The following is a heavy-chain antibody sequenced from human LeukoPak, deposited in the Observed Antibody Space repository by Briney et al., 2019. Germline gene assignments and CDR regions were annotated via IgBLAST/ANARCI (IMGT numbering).Heavy chain of an antibody. J-gene: IGHJ6*02. CDR1: GFTFSSYG. CDR3: AKAPPNSSGWYVGYYYYGMDV. V-gene: IGHV3-30*18. Sequence: GRSLRLSCAASGFTFSSYGMHWVRQAPGKGLEWVAVISYDGSNKYYADSVKGRFIISRDNSKNTLYLQMNSLRAEDTAVYYCAKAPPNSSGWYVGYYYYGMDVWGQGTTVTVSS. CDR2: ISYDGSNK. D-gene: IGHD6-19*01.